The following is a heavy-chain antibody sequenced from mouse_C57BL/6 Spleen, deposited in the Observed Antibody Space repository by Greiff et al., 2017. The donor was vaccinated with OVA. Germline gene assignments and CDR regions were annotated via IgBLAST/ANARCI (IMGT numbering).Heavy chain of an antibody. CDR3: ARGEGYDGAMDY. V-gene: IGHV1-53*01. J-gene: IGHJ4*01. D-gene: IGHD2-2*01. Sequence: QVQLQQPGTELVKPGASVKLSCKASGYTFTSYWMHWVKQRPGQGLAWIGNINPSNGGTNYNEKFQSKATLTVDKSSSTAYMQLSSLTSEDSAVYYCARGEGYDGAMDYWCQGTSVTVSS. CDR1: GYTFTSYW. CDR2: INPSNGGT.